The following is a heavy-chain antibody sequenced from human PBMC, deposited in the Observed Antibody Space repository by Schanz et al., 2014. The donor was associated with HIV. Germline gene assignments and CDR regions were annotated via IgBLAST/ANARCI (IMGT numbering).Heavy chain of an antibody. CDR3: AKGQRGVVRGDIDC. D-gene: IGHD3-10*01. J-gene: IGHJ4*02. V-gene: IGHV3-23*04. CDR1: GFTFSNYG. CDR2: ISGSGIST. Sequence: VQLVESGGGLVQPGGSLRLSCVASGFTFSNYGMSWVRQAPGKGLEWVSTISGSGISTYYPDSVKGRFTISRDNSKNTLYLQMNSLRAEDTAVYYCAKGQRGVVRGDIDCWGQGTLVTVSS.